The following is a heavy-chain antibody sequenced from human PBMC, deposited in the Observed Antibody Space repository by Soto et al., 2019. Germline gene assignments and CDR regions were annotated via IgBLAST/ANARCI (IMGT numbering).Heavy chain of an antibody. D-gene: IGHD6-13*01. CDR1: GFTFSSYS. CDR2: ISSSSSYI. Sequence: ESGGGLVKPGGSLRLSCAASGFTFSSYSMNWVRQAPGKGLEWVSSISSSSSYIYYADSVKGRFTISRDNAKNSLYLQMNSLRAEDTAVYYCARDGPAAAANYYGMDVWGQGTTVTVSS. CDR3: ARDGPAAAANYYGMDV. V-gene: IGHV3-21*01. J-gene: IGHJ6*02.